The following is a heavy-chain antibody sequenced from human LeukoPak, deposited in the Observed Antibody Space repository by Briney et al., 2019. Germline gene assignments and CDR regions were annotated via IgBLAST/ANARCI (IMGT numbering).Heavy chain of an antibody. CDR3: ARDGWVDY. CDR2: MSSSSSYI. J-gene: IGHJ4*02. CDR1: GFTFSSYS. V-gene: IGHV3-21*06. D-gene: IGHD1-26*01. Sequence: GSLRLSCAASGFTFSSYSMNWVRQAPGKGLEWVSSMSSSSSYINYADSVKGRFTISRDNAKNTLYLQMNSLRAEDTAVYYCARDGWVDYLGQGTPVTVSS.